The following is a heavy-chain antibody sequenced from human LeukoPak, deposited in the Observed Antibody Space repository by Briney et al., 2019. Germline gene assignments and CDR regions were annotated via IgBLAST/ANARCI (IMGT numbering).Heavy chain of an antibody. CDR3: ARGTYCSGGSCYGIYYMDV. Sequence: SETLSLTCTVSGGSISSYYWSWIRQPPGKGLEWIEYIYYSGSTNYNPSLKSRVTISVDTSKNQFSLKLSSVIAADTAVYYCARGTYCSGGSCYGIYYMDVWGKGTTVTVSS. CDR2: IYYSGST. D-gene: IGHD2-15*01. V-gene: IGHV4-59*01. CDR1: GGSISSYY. J-gene: IGHJ6*03.